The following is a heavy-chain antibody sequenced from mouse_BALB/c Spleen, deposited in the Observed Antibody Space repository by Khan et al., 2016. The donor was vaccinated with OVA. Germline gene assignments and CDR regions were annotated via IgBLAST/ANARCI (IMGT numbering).Heavy chain of an antibody. CDR2: ISGTGIYT. Sequence: EVQLEESGGGLVKPGGSLKLSCAPSGFAFTSYDMSWVRQTPEKRLEWVATISGTGIYTNYPHSVKGRVTISRDNARNTLYLQMSSLRSEDSALYYCARPSYYGDRWFTYWGQGTLVTVSA. CDR3: ARPSYYGDRWFTY. CDR1: GFAFTSYD. D-gene: IGHD2-13*01. J-gene: IGHJ3*01. V-gene: IGHV5-9*02.